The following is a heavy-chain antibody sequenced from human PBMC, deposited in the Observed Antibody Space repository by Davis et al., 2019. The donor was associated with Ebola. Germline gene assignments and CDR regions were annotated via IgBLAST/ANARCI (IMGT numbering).Heavy chain of an antibody. CDR2: IKSRRDGGTT. Sequence: GGSLRLSCTASAFSVKDVWMGWVRQAPGKGLEWVARIKSRRDGGTTDHAAPVRGRFSISRDESRNTVYLQTNSLRIEDTAVYFCTTDRGIAIRPLFDSWGQGTLVTVSS. CDR3: TTDRGIAIRPLFDS. D-gene: IGHD6-13*01. J-gene: IGHJ4*02. V-gene: IGHV3-15*01. CDR1: AFSVKDVW.